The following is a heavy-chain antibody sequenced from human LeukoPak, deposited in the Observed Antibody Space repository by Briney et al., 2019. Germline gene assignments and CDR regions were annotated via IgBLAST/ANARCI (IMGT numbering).Heavy chain of an antibody. CDR2: IYTSGST. J-gene: IGHJ4*02. Sequence: PSETLSLTCTVSGGSISSYYWSWIRQPAGKGLEWIGRIYTSGSTNYNPSLKSRVTMSVDTSKNQFSLKLSSLPAADTAVYYCARDIGYDYVWGSYRSGGDYFDYWGQGTLVTVSS. CDR1: GGSISSYY. V-gene: IGHV4-4*07. D-gene: IGHD3-16*02. CDR3: ARDIGYDYVWGSYRSGGDYFDY.